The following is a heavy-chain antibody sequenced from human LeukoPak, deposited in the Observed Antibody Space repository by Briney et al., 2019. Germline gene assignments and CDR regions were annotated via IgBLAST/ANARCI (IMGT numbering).Heavy chain of an antibody. CDR1: GFTFSLHY. Sequence: GGSLRLSCAGSGFTFSLHYMGWVRQTPGKGLEWVANIKEDGTDTFYMDSVKGRFTISKDNAKNSVYLQMNSLRAEDTAVYYCARHRFFYFDLWGQGTLVTVSS. J-gene: IGHJ4*02. CDR2: IKEDGTDT. V-gene: IGHV3-7*01. CDR3: ARHRFFYFDL. D-gene: IGHD3-10*01.